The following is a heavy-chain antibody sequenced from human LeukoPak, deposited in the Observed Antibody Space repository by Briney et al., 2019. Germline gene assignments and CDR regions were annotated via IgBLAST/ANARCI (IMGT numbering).Heavy chain of an antibody. Sequence: PGGSLRLSCAASGFTFSDHYMHWVRQAPAKGLEWVAFIRYEGSNKHYADSVKGRFTISRDNSKNTLYLQMNSLRAEDTAVYYCAKDPTDIVVVPAPYHYYYMDVWGKGTTVTISS. V-gene: IGHV3-30*02. D-gene: IGHD2-2*01. CDR1: GFTFSDHY. CDR3: AKDPTDIVVVPAPYHYYYMDV. J-gene: IGHJ6*03. CDR2: IRYEGSNK.